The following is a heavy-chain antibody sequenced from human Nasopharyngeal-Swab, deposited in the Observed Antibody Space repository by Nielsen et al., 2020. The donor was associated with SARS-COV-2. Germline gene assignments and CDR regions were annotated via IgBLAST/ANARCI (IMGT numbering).Heavy chain of an antibody. CDR1: GFTFSSYA. CDR3: AKERDYYDSSGSDFDY. J-gene: IGHJ4*02. CDR2: ISGSGGST. V-gene: IGHV3-23*01. Sequence: GASLKISCAASGFTFSSYAMSWVRQAPGKGLEWVSAISGSGGSTYYADSVKGRFTISRDNSKNTLYLQMNSLRAEDTAVYYCAKERDYYDSSGSDFDYWGQGTLVTVSS. D-gene: IGHD3-22*01.